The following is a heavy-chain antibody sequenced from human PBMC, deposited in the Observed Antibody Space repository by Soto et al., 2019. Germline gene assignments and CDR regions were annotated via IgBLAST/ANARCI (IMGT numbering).Heavy chain of an antibody. CDR1: GYTFTSYG. Sequence: ASVKVSCKASGYTFTSYGISWVRQAPGQGLEWMGWISAYNGNTNYAQKLQGRVTMTTDTSTSTAYMELRSLRSDDTAVYYCAPSIAVAGTAPMLVDWGQGTLVTVSS. V-gene: IGHV1-18*01. CDR2: ISAYNGNT. D-gene: IGHD6-19*01. CDR3: APSIAVAGTAPMLVD. J-gene: IGHJ4*02.